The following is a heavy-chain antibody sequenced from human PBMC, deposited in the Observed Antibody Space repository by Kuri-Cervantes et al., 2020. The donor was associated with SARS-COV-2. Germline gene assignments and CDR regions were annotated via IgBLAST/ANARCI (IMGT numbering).Heavy chain of an antibody. CDR2: ISYDGSKK. V-gene: IGHV3-30-3*01. Sequence: GSLRLSCAASGFTFSSYAMYWVRQASGKGLEWVAVISYDGSKKYYADSVKGRFTISRDNSKSALYLPMYNLRAEDTAVYYCARGLRKYYFDYWGQGTPVTVSS. D-gene: IGHD1-14*01. J-gene: IGHJ4*02. CDR3: ARGLRKYYFDY. CDR1: GFTFSSYA.